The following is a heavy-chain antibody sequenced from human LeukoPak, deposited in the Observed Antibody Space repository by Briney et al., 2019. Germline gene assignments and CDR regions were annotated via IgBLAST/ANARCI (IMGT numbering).Heavy chain of an antibody. J-gene: IGHJ4*02. Sequence: ASVKVSCKASGYTFTGYYMHWVRQAPGQGLEWMGWINPNSGGTNYAQTFQGRVTMTRDTSISTAYMELSRLRSDDTAVYYCARDRNGGYYDSSGPFDYWGQGTLVTVSS. CDR3: ARDRNGGYYDSSGPFDY. V-gene: IGHV1-2*02. CDR2: INPNSGGT. CDR1: GYTFTGYY. D-gene: IGHD3-22*01.